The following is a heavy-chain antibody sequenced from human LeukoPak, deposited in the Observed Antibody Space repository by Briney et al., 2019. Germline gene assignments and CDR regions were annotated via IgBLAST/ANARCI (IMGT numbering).Heavy chain of an antibody. CDR2: INTNTGNP. CDR1: GYTFTTYA. Sequence: ASVKVSCKASGYTFTTYAMNWVRQAPRQGLEWMGWINTNTGNPTYAQGFTGRFVFSLDTSVSTAYLQISSLKAEDTAVYYCARDGSYSPRCWFDPWGQGTLVTVSS. CDR3: ARDGSYSPRCWFDP. V-gene: IGHV7-4-1*02. D-gene: IGHD1-26*01. J-gene: IGHJ5*02.